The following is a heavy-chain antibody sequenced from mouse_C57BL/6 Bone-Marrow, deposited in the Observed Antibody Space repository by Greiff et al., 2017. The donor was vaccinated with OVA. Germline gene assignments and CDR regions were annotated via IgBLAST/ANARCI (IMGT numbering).Heavy chain of an antibody. CDR3: AGDYYGSSYLYYAMDY. D-gene: IGHD1-1*01. J-gene: IGHJ4*01. V-gene: IGHV14-2*01. Sequence: EVKLQQSGAELVKPGASVKLSCTASGFNIKDYYMHWVKQRTEQGLEWIGRIEPEDGETKYAPKFQGKATITADTSSTTAYLKRSSLTSEDTAVYYCAGDYYGSSYLYYAMDYWGQGTSVTVSS. CDR1: GFNIKDYY. CDR2: IEPEDGET.